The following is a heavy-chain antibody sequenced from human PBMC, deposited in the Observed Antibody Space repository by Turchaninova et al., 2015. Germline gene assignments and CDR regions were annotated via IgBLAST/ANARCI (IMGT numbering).Heavy chain of an antibody. J-gene: IGHJ4*02. CDR2: INHSEST. V-gene: IGHV4-34*01. D-gene: IGHD3-16*02. CDR1: GGSFSGYS. CDR3: SRGSSRLSTIRVGDLSILDY. Sequence: QVQLQQWGAGLLKPSETLSLTCAVYGGSFSGYSWSWIRQAPGKGLEWIGGINHSESTNYNPSLKSRVTLAVCTSRNQFSLNVSSVSAADTAVYYSSRGSSRLSTIRVGDLSILDYWGQATLVTVSS.